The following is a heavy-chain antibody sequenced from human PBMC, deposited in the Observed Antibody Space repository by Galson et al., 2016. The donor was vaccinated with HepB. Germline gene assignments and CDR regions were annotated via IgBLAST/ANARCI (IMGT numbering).Heavy chain of an antibody. D-gene: IGHD6-19*01. V-gene: IGHV3-53*01. J-gene: IGHJ5*02. CDR1: GFTVSSNY. Sequence: SLRLSCAASGFTVSSNYMSWVRQAPGKGLEWVSVIYSGGSTYYADSVKGRFTISRDNSKNTLYLQMNSLRAEDTAVYYCAKDRGDVGSSSGHVPGWFDTWGQGTPVVVSS. CDR3: AKDRGDVGSSSGHVPGWFDT. CDR2: IYSGGST.